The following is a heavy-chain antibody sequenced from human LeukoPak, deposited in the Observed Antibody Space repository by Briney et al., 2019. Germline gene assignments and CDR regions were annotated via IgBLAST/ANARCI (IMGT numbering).Heavy chain of an antibody. V-gene: IGHV4-59*08. J-gene: IGHJ4*02. CDR1: GGSISSYY. D-gene: IGHD6-19*01. CDR3: ARHQYSSGWEIDYYFDY. Sequence: PSETLSLTCTVSGGSISSYYWSWIRQPPGKGLEWIGYIYYSGSTNYNPSLKSRVTISVDTSKNLFSLKLSSVTAADTAVYYCARHQYSSGWEIDYYFDYWGQGTLVTVSS. CDR2: IYYSGST.